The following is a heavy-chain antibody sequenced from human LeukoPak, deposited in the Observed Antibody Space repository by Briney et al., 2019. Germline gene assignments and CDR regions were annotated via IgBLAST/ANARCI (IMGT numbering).Heavy chain of an antibody. CDR2: IVPHSGGT. Sequence: ASVRVSCKTSGYTFSDYYIHWVRQAPGQGLEWMGWIVPHSGGTKYAQKFQGRVTMTRDTSISTAYMELSRLRYDDTAVYYCATLGATSFDYWGQGALVTVSS. CDR1: GYTFSDYY. D-gene: IGHD1-26*01. CDR3: ATLGATSFDY. J-gene: IGHJ4*02. V-gene: IGHV1-2*02.